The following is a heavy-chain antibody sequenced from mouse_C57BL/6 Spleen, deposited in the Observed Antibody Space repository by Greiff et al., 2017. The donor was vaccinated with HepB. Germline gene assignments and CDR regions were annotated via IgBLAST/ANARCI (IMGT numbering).Heavy chain of an antibody. Sequence: EVHLVESGGGLVKPGGSLKLSCAASGFTFSDYGMHWVRQAPEKGLEWVAYISSGSSTIYYADTVKGRFTISRDNAKNTLFLQMTSLRSEDTAMYYCARGDGNYDYAMDYWGQGTSVTVSS. CDR2: ISSGSSTI. V-gene: IGHV5-17*01. CDR1: GFTFSDYG. CDR3: ARGDGNYDYAMDY. D-gene: IGHD2-1*01. J-gene: IGHJ4*01.